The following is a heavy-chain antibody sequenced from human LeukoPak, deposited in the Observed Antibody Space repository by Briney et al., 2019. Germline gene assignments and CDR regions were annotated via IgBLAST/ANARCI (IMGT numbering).Heavy chain of an antibody. CDR3: ARGVVGARFDP. J-gene: IGHJ5*02. CDR2: INSDGSSA. CDR1: GFTFSSYW. D-gene: IGHD1-26*01. Sequence: GGSLRLSCAASGFTFSSYWMHWVRQAPGKGLLCASRINSDGSSAIYADSVKGRFTISRDNAKNTLYLQMNSLRAEDTAVYYCARGVVGARFDPWGQGTLVTVSS. V-gene: IGHV3-74*01.